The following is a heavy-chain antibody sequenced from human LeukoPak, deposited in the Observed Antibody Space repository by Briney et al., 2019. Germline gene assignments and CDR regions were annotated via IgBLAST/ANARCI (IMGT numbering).Heavy chain of an antibody. CDR3: ATEIYYDSSGYQAYFDY. D-gene: IGHD3-22*01. J-gene: IGHJ4*02. V-gene: IGHV1-24*01. CDR1: GYTLTELS. CDR2: FDPEDGET. Sequence: ASVKVSCKVSGYTLTELSMHWVRQARGKGLEWMGGFDPEDGETIYAQKFQGRVTMTEDTSTDTAYMELSSLRSEDTAVYYCATEIYYDSSGYQAYFDYWGQGTLVTVSS.